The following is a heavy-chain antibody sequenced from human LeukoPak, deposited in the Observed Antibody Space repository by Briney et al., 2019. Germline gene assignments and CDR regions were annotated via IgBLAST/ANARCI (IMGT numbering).Heavy chain of an antibody. J-gene: IGHJ4*02. CDR1: GFTFSNFA. CDR3: AKAGSSGWSSSGGDY. D-gene: IGHD6-19*01. Sequence: PGGSLRLSCAASGFTFSNFAMSGVRQAPGKGLEWVSTISGSGGSTFYADSVKGRFPISRDNSNNTLFLQMNSLRAEDTAIYFCAKAGSSGWSSSGGDYWGQGSLVTVSS. V-gene: IGHV3-23*01. CDR2: ISGSGGST.